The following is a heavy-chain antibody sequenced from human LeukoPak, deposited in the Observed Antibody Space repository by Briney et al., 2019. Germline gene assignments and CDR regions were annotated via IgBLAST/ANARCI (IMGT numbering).Heavy chain of an antibody. D-gene: IGHD6-19*01. CDR1: GYTFTNYA. CDR3: ARGGKQWRGGNYFDS. V-gene: IGHV1-3*03. CDR2: ITTGRGKT. J-gene: IGHJ4*02. Sequence: GASVKVSCKASGYTFTNYALNWVRQAPGQSLEWMGWITTGRGKTRYSQEFQRRITFTRDTSASTVYMDLRDLRSEDTAVYYCARGGKQWRGGNYFDSWGQGTLVAVS.